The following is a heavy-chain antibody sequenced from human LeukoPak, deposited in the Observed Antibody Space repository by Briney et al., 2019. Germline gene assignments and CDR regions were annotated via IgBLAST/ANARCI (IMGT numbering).Heavy chain of an antibody. CDR2: IYYSGST. CDR1: GGSISSSSYY. J-gene: IGHJ4*02. V-gene: IGHV4-39*01. CDR3: ARLLDADPSGWYYFDY. D-gene: IGHD6-19*01. Sequence: SETLSLTCTVSGGSISSSSYYWGWIRQPPGKGLEWIGSIYYSGSTYYNPSLKSRVTISVDTSKNQFSLKLSSVTAADTAVYYCARLLDADPSGWYYFDYWGQGTLVTVSS.